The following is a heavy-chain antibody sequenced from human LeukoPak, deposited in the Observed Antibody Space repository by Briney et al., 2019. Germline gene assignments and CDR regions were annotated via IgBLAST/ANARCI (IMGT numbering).Heavy chain of an antibody. CDR1: GFTVSDYY. D-gene: IGHD3-22*01. CDR2: ISSSGSTI. CDR3: AREEYYYDSSGYRY. Sequence: GGSLRLSCAASGFTVSDYYMSWIRQAPGKGLEWVSYISSSGSTIYYADSVKGRFTISRDNAKNSLYLQMNSLRAEDTAVYYCAREEYYYDSSGYRYWGQGTLVTVSS. J-gene: IGHJ4*02. V-gene: IGHV3-11*01.